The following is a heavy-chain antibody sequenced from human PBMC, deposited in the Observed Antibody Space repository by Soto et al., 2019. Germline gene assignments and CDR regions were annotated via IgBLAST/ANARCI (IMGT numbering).Heavy chain of an antibody. CDR2: ISYDGRNK. D-gene: IGHD6-19*01. CDR3: VKDGSSGWPYFYDMDA. J-gene: IGHJ6*02. CDR1: GFTFSSYG. Sequence: PGGSLRLSCAASGFTFSSYGMHWVRQAPGKGLEWVAVISYDGRNKYYADAVKGRFTISRDNSKNTLYLQMSSLRAEDTAVYYCVKDGSSGWPYFYDMDALGQGTTVTVSS. V-gene: IGHV3-30*18.